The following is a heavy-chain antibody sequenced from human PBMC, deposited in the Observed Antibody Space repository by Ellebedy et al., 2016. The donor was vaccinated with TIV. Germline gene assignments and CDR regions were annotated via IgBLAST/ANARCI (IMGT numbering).Heavy chain of an antibody. CDR3: ARDFLRAPDGSESYNNWFDP. J-gene: IGHJ5*02. CDR2: IIPIFGTA. D-gene: IGHD3-10*01. Sequence: SSVKVSCXASVGTFSSYTISWVRQAPAQGLEWVGGIIPIFGTANYAQKFQDRVTITADESTRTAYMELSSLRSEDTAVYYCARDFLRAPDGSESYNNWFDPWGQGTLVTVSS. V-gene: IGHV1-69*13. CDR1: VGTFSSYT.